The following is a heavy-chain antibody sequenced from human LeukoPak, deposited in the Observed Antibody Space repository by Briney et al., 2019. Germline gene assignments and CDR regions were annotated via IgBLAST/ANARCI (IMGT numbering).Heavy chain of an antibody. CDR1: RCTFTGYY. CDR2: IYPNSGGT. Sequence: ASVKVSCKASRCTFTGYYIHWVRQAPGQGLEWMGWIYPNSGGTNYAQKIQGRVTMTRDTSISTAYMELSGLRSDDTAMYYCARFRSHGDDGFDIWGQGTMVTVSS. V-gene: IGHV1-2*02. J-gene: IGHJ3*02. CDR3: ARFRSHGDDGFDI. D-gene: IGHD3-10*01.